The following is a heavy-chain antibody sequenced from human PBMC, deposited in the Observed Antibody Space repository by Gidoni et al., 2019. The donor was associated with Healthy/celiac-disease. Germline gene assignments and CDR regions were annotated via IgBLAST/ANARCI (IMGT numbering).Heavy chain of an antibody. V-gene: IGHV1-46*01. Sequence: QVQLVQSGAEVKKPGASVKVSCKASGYTFTSYYMHWVRQAPGQGLEWMGIINPRGGSTSYAQKFQGRVTMTRDTSTSTVYMELSSLRSEDTAVYYCARGHSPLGYCSSTSCYSLDAFDIWGQGTMVTVSS. CDR3: ARGHSPLGYCSSTSCYSLDAFDI. CDR2: INPRGGST. CDR1: GYTFTSYY. D-gene: IGHD2-2*01. J-gene: IGHJ3*02.